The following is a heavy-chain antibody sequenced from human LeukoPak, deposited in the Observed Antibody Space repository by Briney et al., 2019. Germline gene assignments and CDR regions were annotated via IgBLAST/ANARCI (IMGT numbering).Heavy chain of an antibody. CDR3: ARGPDYDILADYFDY. V-gene: IGHV3-30*02. Sequence: GGSLRLSCAASGFTFSSHAMHWVRQAPGKGLEWVAFIRYDGSNKYYTDSVKGRFTISRDNSKNTLYLQMNSLRPEDTAVYYCARGPDYDILADYFDYWGQGTLVTVSS. CDR1: GFTFSSHA. J-gene: IGHJ4*02. CDR2: IRYDGSNK. D-gene: IGHD3-9*01.